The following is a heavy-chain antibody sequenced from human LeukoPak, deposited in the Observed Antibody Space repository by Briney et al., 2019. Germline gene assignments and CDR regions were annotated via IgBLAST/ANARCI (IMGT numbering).Heavy chain of an antibody. J-gene: IGHJ6*03. CDR1: EYMFTAYY. V-gene: IGHV1-2*02. D-gene: IGHD6-19*01. Sequence: ASVNVSCKASEYMFTAYYMHWVRQAPGQGLEWMGWINPNSGGTNYAQKFQGRVTMTRDTSISTAYMDLNRLRSDDTAVYYCARVVAVTGTPVYYMDVWGKGTTVTVSS. CDR2: INPNSGGT. CDR3: ARVVAVTGTPVYYMDV.